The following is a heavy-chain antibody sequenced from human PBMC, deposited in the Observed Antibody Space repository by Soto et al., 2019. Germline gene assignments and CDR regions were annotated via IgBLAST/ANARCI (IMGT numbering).Heavy chain of an antibody. J-gene: IGHJ4*02. V-gene: IGHV3-23*01. D-gene: IGHD4-4*01. CDR2: ISGSGGST. Sequence: EVQLLESGGGLVQPGGSLRLSCAASGFTFSSYAMSWVRQAPGKGLEWVSAISGSGGSTYYADSVKGRFTISRDDSKNTLYLQMNSLRGEDTAVYYCARDPATVTTYFDYWGQGTLVTVSS. CDR3: ARDPATVTTYFDY. CDR1: GFTFSSYA.